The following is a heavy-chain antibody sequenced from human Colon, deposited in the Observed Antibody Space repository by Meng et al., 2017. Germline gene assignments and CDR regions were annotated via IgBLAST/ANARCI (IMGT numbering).Heavy chain of an antibody. V-gene: IGHV1-69*01. CDR2: IIPIFGTA. D-gene: IGHD5-24*01. Sequence: QVQLGESGAEVKKPGSSVKVSCKASGGTFSSYAISWVRQAPGQGLEWMGGIIPIFGTANYAQKFQGRVTITADESTSTAYMELSSLRSEDTAVYYRARVLRDGYNLGYWGQGTLVTVSS. J-gene: IGHJ4*02. CDR1: GGTFSSYA. CDR3: ARVLRDGYNLGY.